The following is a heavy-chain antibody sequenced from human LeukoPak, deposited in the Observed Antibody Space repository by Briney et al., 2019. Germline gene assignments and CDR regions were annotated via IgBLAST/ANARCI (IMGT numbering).Heavy chain of an antibody. D-gene: IGHD1-1*01. J-gene: IGHJ4*02. V-gene: IGHV1-18*01. CDR3: ARNNWNWDFDY. CDR1: GYTFTSYG. Sequence: ASVKVSCKASGYTFTSYGISWVRQAPGQGLEWMGWISAYNGNTNYAQKLQGRVTMTADTSTSTTYMELRSLRSDDTAVYYCARNNWNWDFDYWGQGTLVTVSS. CDR2: ISAYNGNT.